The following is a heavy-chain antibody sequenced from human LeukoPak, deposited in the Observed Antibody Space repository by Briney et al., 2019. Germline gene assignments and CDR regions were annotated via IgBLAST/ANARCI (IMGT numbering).Heavy chain of an antibody. V-gene: IGHV3-30*03. D-gene: IGHD4-11*01. J-gene: IGHJ4*02. CDR2: ISYDGSNK. CDR1: GFTFSSYG. Sequence: GGSLRLSCAASGFTFSSYGMHWVRQAPGKGLEWVAVISYDGSNKYYADSVKGRFTISRDNSKNTLYLQMNSLRAEDTAVYYCARDQFSKPDDYWGQGTLVTVSS. CDR3: ARDQFSKPDDY.